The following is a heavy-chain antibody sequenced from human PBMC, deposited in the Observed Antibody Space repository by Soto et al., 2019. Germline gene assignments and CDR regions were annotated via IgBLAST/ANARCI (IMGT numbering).Heavy chain of an antibody. D-gene: IGHD2-2*01. CDR3: ARVGAYCVSTSCHDY. CDR1: GYTFTNYG. Sequence: QVQLVQSGAEVKKPGASVKVSCKASGYTFTNYGISWFRQAPGQGLEWMGWISAYNGNTDYAQKLKGRVTMTTDTSPSTAYMELRSLRSDDTAVYDCARVGAYCVSTSCHDYWGQGTLVTVSS. J-gene: IGHJ4*02. V-gene: IGHV1-18*01. CDR2: ISAYNGNT.